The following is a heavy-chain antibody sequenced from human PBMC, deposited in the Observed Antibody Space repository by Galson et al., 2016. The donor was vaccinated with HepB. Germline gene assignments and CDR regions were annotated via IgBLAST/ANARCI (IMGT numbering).Heavy chain of an antibody. J-gene: IGHJ4*02. CDR3: ASGRGLYCSGGSCYPGY. V-gene: IGHV1-3*01. CDR2: INAGNGDT. CDR1: GYTFINYG. D-gene: IGHD2-15*01. Sequence: SVKVSCKASGYTFINYGMNWVRQAPGQGLEWMGWINAGNGDTKFSQKFQGRVTIIRDTSASTVYMELSSLRSEDTAVYYCASGRGLYCSGGSCYPGYWGQGTLVICSS.